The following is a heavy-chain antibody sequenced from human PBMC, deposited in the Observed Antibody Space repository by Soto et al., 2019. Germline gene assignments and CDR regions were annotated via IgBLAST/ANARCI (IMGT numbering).Heavy chain of an antibody. J-gene: IGHJ4*02. CDR3: AKDPYYDFWSGYRGDY. CDR1: GFTFSSYA. Sequence: EVQLLESGGGLVQPGGSLRLSCAASGFTFSSYAMSWVRQAPGKGLEWVSAISGSGGSTYYADSVKGRFTISRDNSNNTLYLQMNSLRAEDTAVYYCAKDPYYDFWSGYRGDYWGQGTLVTVSS. CDR2: ISGSGGST. V-gene: IGHV3-23*01. D-gene: IGHD3-3*01.